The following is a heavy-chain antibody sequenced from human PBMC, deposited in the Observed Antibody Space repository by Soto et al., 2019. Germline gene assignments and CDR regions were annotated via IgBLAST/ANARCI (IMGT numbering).Heavy chain of an antibody. CDR2: INSDGSST. CDR1: GFTFSSYW. V-gene: IGHV3-74*01. Sequence: GGSLRLSCAASGFTFSSYWMHWVRQAPGKGLVWVSRINSDGSSTSYADSVKGRFTISRDNAKNTLYLQMNSLRAEDTAVYYCASDREYCSGGSCYGIDAFDIWGQGTMVTVSS. D-gene: IGHD2-15*01. J-gene: IGHJ3*02. CDR3: ASDREYCSGGSCYGIDAFDI.